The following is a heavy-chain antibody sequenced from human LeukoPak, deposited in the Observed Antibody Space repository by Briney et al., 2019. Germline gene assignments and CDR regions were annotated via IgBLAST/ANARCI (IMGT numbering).Heavy chain of an antibody. CDR1: GGSVSSTVYY. CDR2: IPNSGST. D-gene: IGHD3-10*01. V-gene: IGHV4-61*08. J-gene: IGHJ4*02. CDR3: ARASGDHRLDY. Sequence: SETLSLTCTVSGGSVSSTVYYWSSIRQPPGKGLEWIGYIPNSGSTNYKSSLKSRVTISADTSKNQFSMKLSSVTAADTAVYYCARASGDHRLDYWGQGTLVTVSS.